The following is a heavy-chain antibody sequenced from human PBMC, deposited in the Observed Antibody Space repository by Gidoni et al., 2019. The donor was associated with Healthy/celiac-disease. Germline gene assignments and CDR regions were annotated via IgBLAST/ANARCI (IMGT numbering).Heavy chain of an antibody. J-gene: IGHJ4*02. V-gene: IGHV3-15*01. Sequence: EVQLVESGGGFVKPGGSLRLSCAASGFTFSNAWMSWVRQAPGKGLEWVGRIKSKTDGGTTDYAAPVKGRFTISRDDSKNTLYLQMNSLKTEDTAVYYCTTGKWLGSGWDYWGQGTLVTVSS. CDR3: TTGKWLGSGWDY. D-gene: IGHD6-19*01. CDR2: IKSKTDGGTT. CDR1: GFTFSNAW.